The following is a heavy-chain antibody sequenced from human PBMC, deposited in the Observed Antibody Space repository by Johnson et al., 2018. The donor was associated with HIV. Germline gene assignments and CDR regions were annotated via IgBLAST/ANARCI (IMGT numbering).Heavy chain of an antibody. Sequence: VQLVESGGGLVQPGGSLRLSCAASGFTFSSYEMNWVRQAPGKGLEWVSYISSSGSTIYYADSVKGRFTISRDNAKNSLYLQMNSLRAEDTAVYYCARGGAAAGSYAFDVWGQGTMVTVSS. J-gene: IGHJ3*01. CDR3: ARGGAAAGSYAFDV. V-gene: IGHV3-48*03. CDR2: ISSSGSTI. CDR1: GFTFSSYE. D-gene: IGHD6-13*01.